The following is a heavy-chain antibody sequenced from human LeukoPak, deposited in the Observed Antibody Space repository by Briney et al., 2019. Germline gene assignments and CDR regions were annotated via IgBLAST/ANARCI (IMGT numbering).Heavy chain of an antibody. CDR1: GGSISSHY. Sequence: SETLSLTCTVSGGSISSHYWSWIRQPPGKGLEWIAYLFDSVNTKDNPSLQSRLTLSADTSKNQFSLRLSSVTAADTAVYYCATITRGSIFGYFDFWGQGTKVTVSS. CDR3: ATITRGSIFGYFDF. CDR2: LFDSVNT. V-gene: IGHV4-59*11. J-gene: IGHJ4*02. D-gene: IGHD5-18*01.